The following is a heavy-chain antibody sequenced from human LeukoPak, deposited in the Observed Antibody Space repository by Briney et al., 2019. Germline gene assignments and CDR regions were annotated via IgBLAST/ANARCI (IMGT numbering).Heavy chain of an antibody. CDR3: SRSLEVVIITYYYYMDV. CDR1: GYTFTSYG. Sequence: ASVKVSCKASGYTFTSYGISWVRQAPGQGLEWMGWISAYNGNTNYAQKLQGRVTMTTDTSTSTAYMELRSLRSDDTAVYYCSRSLEVVIITYYYYMDVCGKGTTITDSS. V-gene: IGHV1-18*01. D-gene: IGHD3-9*01. CDR2: ISAYNGNT. J-gene: IGHJ6*03.